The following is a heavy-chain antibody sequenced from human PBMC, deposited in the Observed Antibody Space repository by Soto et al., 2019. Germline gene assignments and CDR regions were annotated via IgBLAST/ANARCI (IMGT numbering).Heavy chain of an antibody. CDR2: ISSSSSYI. CDR3: ARRSSWFGSDYYGMDV. Sequence: GSLRLSCAASGFTFSSYSMNWVRQAPGKGLECVSSISSSSSYIYYADSVKGRFTISRDNAKNSLYLQMNSLRAEDTAVYYCARRSSWFGSDYYGMDVWGQGTTVTVSS. V-gene: IGHV3-21*01. D-gene: IGHD6-13*01. J-gene: IGHJ6*02. CDR1: GFTFSSYS.